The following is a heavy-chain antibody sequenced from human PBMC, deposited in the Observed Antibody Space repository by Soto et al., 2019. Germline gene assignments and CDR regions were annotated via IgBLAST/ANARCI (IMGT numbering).Heavy chain of an antibody. Sequence: QVQLVQSGAEVKKPGASVKVSCKASGYTFTSYGISWVRQAPGQGLEWMGWINAYNGNTNYAQKLQGRVTMTTDTSTSTAYMALRSLRSYDTAGYYCARDPVAGTYFDYGGQAAVVTVSS. D-gene: IGHD6-19*01. CDR3: ARDPVAGTYFDY. J-gene: IGHJ4*02. CDR2: INAYNGNT. V-gene: IGHV1-18*01. CDR1: GYTFTSYG.